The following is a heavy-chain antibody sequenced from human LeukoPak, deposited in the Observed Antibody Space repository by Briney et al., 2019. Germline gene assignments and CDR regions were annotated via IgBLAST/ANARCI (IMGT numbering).Heavy chain of an antibody. J-gene: IGHJ6*03. CDR3: AKGVVPAGLLHYTDV. CDR2: ISWNSGSV. Sequence: GGSLRLSCAASGFTFDDYAMHWVRQAPGKGLEWVSGISWNSGSVGYADSVKGRFTISRDNAKNSLYLQMNSLRAEDTALYYCAKGVVPAGLLHYTDVWGKGTTVTVSS. D-gene: IGHD2-2*01. V-gene: IGHV3-9*01. CDR1: GFTFDDYA.